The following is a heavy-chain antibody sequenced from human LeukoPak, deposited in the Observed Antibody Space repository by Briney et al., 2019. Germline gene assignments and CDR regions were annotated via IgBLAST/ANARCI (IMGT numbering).Heavy chain of an antibody. J-gene: IGHJ4*02. CDR2: ISSNGDNT. V-gene: IGHV3-64D*06. CDR3: VRGTGY. Sequence: GGSLRLSCSVSGFTFSTYVMHWVRQAPGKGLEYVSAISSNGDNTYYADSVKGRFTISRDNSKNTLYLQMSSLRADDAAVYYCVRGTGYWGQGTLVTVSS. CDR1: GFTFSTYV.